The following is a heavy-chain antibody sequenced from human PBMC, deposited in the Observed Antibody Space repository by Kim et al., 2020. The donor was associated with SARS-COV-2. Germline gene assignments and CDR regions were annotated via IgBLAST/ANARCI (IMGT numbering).Heavy chain of an antibody. CDR3: AREIIVGATSYWYFDL. Sequence: SVKCIFTISRDTSKNTLYLQMNSLRAEDTAVYYCAREIIVGATSYWYFDLWGRGTLVTVSS. D-gene: IGHD1-26*01. J-gene: IGHJ2*01. V-gene: IGHV3-66*01.